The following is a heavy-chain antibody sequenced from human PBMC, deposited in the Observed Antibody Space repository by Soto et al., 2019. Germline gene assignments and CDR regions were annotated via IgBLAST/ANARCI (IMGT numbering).Heavy chain of an antibody. V-gene: IGHV4-59*01. J-gene: IGHJ4*02. CDR3: ARGRGYSGYDHYYFDY. CDR1: GGSISSYY. Sequence: SETLSLTCTVSGGSISSYYWSWIRQPPGKGLEWIGYIYYSGSTNYNPSLKSRVTISVDTSKNQFSLKLSSVTAADTAVYYCARGRGYSGYDHYYFDYWGQGTLVTSPQ. CDR2: IYYSGST. D-gene: IGHD5-12*01.